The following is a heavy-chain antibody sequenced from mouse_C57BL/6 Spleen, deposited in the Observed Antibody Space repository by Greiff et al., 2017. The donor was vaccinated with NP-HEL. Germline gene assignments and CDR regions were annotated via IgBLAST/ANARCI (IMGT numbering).Heavy chain of an antibody. D-gene: IGHD4-1*01. J-gene: IGHJ1*03. Sequence: QVQLKQPGAELVKPGASVKLSCKASGYTFTSYWMHWVKQRPGRGLEWIGRIDPNSGGTKYNEKFKSKATLTVDKPSSTAYMQLSSLTSEDSAVYYCARYWDVWYFDVWGTGTTVTVSS. CDR2: IDPNSGGT. CDR1: GYTFTSYW. CDR3: ARYWDVWYFDV. V-gene: IGHV1-72*01.